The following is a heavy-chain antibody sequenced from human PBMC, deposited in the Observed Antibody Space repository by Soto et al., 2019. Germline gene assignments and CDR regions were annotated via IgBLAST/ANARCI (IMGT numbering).Heavy chain of an antibody. CDR3: ARTMASMVDY. Sequence: GGSLRLSCAASGFTFSRYSMNWVRQAPGKGLEWVSSISSSTTYKYYADSVKGRFTISRDNSKNTVYLQMNSLRAEDTGVYYCARTMASMVDYWGQGTLVTVSS. CDR2: ISSSTTYK. CDR1: GFTFSRYS. J-gene: IGHJ4*02. D-gene: IGHD3-3*02. V-gene: IGHV3-21*01.